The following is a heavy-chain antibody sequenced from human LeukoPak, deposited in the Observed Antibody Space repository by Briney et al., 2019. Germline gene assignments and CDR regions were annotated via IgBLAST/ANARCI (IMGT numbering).Heavy chain of an antibody. CDR1: GFIFSNYY. V-gene: IGHV3-7*04. J-gene: IGHJ4*02. CDR3: ARWIHDSGGRGLDY. D-gene: IGHD3-22*01. CDR2: IRQDASAV. Sequence: GGSLRLSCAASGFIFSNYYMSWVRQAPGKGLEWVANIRQDASAVFYVDSLKGRFTVSRDNTKNSLYLQMSSLRVEDTAVYYCARWIHDSGGRGLDYWGQGTLVTVSS.